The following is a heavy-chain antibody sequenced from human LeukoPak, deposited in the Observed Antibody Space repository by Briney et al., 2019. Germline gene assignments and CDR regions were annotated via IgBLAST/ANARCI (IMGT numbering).Heavy chain of an antibody. D-gene: IGHD3-22*01. Sequence: GASVKVSCKASGYTFTGYYMHWVRQAPGQGLEWMGWVDPNSGGTNYAQKFQGRVTMTRDTSISTAYMELSRLRSDDTAVYYCARVSSQNTMIVVVITGTFDYWGQGTLVTVSS. J-gene: IGHJ4*02. CDR2: VDPNSGGT. CDR3: ARVSSQNTMIVVVITGTFDY. V-gene: IGHV1-2*02. CDR1: GYTFTGYY.